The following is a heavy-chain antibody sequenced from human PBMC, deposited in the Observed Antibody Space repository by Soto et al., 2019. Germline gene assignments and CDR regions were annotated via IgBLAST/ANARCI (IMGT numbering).Heavy chain of an antibody. V-gene: IGHV3-49*03. CDR3: TRDDNYYYGSGSYASGMDV. J-gene: IGHJ6*02. Sequence: GGSLRLPCTASGFTFGDYAMSWFRQAPGKGLEWVGFIRSKAYGGTTEYAASVKGRFTISRDDSKSIAYLQMNSLKTEDTAVYYCTRDDNYYYGSGSYASGMDVWGQGTTVTVSS. CDR1: GFTFGDYA. D-gene: IGHD3-10*01. CDR2: IRSKAYGGTT.